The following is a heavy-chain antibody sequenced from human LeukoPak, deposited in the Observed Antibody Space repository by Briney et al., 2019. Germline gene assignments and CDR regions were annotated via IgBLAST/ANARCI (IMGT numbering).Heavy chain of an antibody. D-gene: IGHD2-8*01. CDR2: INPNSGGT. Sequence: GASVKVSCKASGYTFTGYYMHWVRQTPGQGLEWMGWINPNSGGTNYAQKFQGRVTMTRDTSISTAYMELSRLRSDDTAVYYCARDHVVLMVYARPDYMDVWGKGTTVTVSS. V-gene: IGHV1-2*02. CDR3: ARDHVVLMVYARPDYMDV. J-gene: IGHJ6*03. CDR1: GYTFTGYY.